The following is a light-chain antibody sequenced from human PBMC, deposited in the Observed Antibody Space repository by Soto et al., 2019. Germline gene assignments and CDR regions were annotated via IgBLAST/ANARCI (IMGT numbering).Light chain of an antibody. CDR2: DTS. J-gene: IGKJ3*01. CDR1: QSVNNNY. CDR3: QQYGSSQFP. V-gene: IGKV3-20*01. Sequence: EIVLMQSPGTLSLSPGEGATLSCRASQSVNNNYLAWYQQRPGQAPTVLIFDTSRRPTGVPERFSGSGSGTEFTRRISSVEADDFAVYYCQQYGSSQFPFGPGTNVNIK.